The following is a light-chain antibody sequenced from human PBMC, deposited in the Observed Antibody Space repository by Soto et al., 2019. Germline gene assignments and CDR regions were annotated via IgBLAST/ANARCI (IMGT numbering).Light chain of an antibody. V-gene: IGKV3-20*01. J-gene: IGKJ1*01. Sequence: EIVVTQSPGTLSLSPGARATLSCRASQSVSNNYLAWYQQKPGQAPRLLIYDTSTRATGIPDRFSGSGSGTDFTLTISRLEPEDFAVYHCQQYGASPWTFGQGTKVDIK. CDR1: QSVSNNY. CDR2: DTS. CDR3: QQYGASPWT.